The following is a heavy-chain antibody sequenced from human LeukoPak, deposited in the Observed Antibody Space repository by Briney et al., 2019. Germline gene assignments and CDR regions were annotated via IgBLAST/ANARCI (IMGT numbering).Heavy chain of an antibody. CDR2: IYHSGST. J-gene: IGHJ3*02. D-gene: IGHD2-15*01. CDR3: ARAAAHSYAFDI. Sequence: SETLSLTCTVSGGSISSYYWSWIRQPPGKGLEWIGYIYHSGSTYYNPSLKSRVTISVDRSKNQFSLKLSSVTAADTAVYYCARAAAHSYAFDIWGQGTMVTVSS. V-gene: IGHV4-59*12. CDR1: GGSISSYY.